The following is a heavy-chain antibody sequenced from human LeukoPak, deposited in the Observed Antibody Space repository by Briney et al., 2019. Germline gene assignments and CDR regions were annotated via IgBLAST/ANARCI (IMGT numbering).Heavy chain of an antibody. CDR2: IYWNDDK. Sequence: ESGPTLVEPTQTLTLTCTFSGFSLSTSGVGVGWIRQPPGKALEWLALIYWNDDKRYSPSLKSRLTITKDTSKNQVVLTMTNMDPVDTATYYCAHLARYCSSTSCLIDAFDIWGQGTMVTVSS. CDR1: GFSLSTSGVG. J-gene: IGHJ3*02. V-gene: IGHV2-5*01. CDR3: AHLARYCSSTSCLIDAFDI. D-gene: IGHD2-2*01.